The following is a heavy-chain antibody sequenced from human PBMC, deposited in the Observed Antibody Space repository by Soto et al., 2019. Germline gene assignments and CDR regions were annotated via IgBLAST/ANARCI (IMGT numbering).Heavy chain of an antibody. CDR3: ARDSFDILTGYPTPGWFDP. D-gene: IGHD3-9*01. CDR2: TIPIFGTA. CDR1: GGTFSTYA. Sequence: SVKVSCKASGGTFSTYAISWVRQAPGQGLEWMGGTIPIFGTANYAQKFQGRVTITADESTSTAYMELSSLRYEDTAVYYCARDSFDILTGYPTPGWFDPWGQGTLVTVSS. V-gene: IGHV1-69*13. J-gene: IGHJ5*02.